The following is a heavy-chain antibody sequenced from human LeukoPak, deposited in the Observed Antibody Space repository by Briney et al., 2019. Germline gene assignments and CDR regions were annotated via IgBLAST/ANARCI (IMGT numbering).Heavy chain of an antibody. Sequence: SETLSLTCTVSGGSISSYYWSWIRQPPGKGLEWIGYIYYSGSTDYNPSLKSRVTISVDTSKDQFSLKLSSVTAADTAVYYCARDRSPGGIAAAGTFRNYYYYGMDVWGQGTTVTVSS. CDR1: GGSISSYY. D-gene: IGHD6-13*01. CDR2: IYYSGST. V-gene: IGHV4-59*01. J-gene: IGHJ6*02. CDR3: ARDRSPGGIAAAGTFRNYYYYGMDV.